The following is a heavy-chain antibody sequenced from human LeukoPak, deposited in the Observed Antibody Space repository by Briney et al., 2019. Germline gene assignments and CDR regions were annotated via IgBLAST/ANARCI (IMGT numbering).Heavy chain of an antibody. CDR3: ARGSVVTARTRHDYFDP. CDR2: INHSGTT. Sequence: SETLSLTCAVYGGSFSGYYWSWIRQPPGKGLEWIGQINHSGTTNFNPSLKSRVTISVDTSKNQFSLNLTSVTAADTAVYYCARGSVVTARTRHDYFDPWGQGTLVTVSS. CDR1: GGSFSGYY. D-gene: IGHD2-2*01. V-gene: IGHV4-34*01. J-gene: IGHJ5*02.